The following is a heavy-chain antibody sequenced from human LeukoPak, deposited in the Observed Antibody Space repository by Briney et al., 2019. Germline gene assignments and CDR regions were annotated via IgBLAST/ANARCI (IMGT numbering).Heavy chain of an antibody. CDR3: ASPRNYYDFWSGYPDAFDI. Sequence: SETLSLTCTVSGGSISSSSYYWGRIHQPPGKGLEWIGSIYYSGSTYYNPSLKSRVTISVDTSKNQFSLKLSSVTAADTAVYYCASPRNYYDFWSGYPDAFDIWGQGTMVTVSS. D-gene: IGHD3-3*01. CDR1: GGSISSSSYY. V-gene: IGHV4-39*01. CDR2: IYYSGST. J-gene: IGHJ3*02.